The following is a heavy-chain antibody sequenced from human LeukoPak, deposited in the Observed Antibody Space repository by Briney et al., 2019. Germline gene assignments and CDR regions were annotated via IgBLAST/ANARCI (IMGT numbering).Heavy chain of an antibody. CDR3: VKDGKKYGRTWDFAY. V-gene: IGHV3-23*01. CDR2: ISASCGST. D-gene: IGHD1-1*01. Sequence: GGALRLSXAASGFTFGSYAMIWVRQAPGKGLEWVSHISASCGSTYYADVVKGRFTISRVNSKNRLYLQMTRLRAEDTEVYFCVKDGKKYGRTWDFAYWGQGTLVTVYS. J-gene: IGHJ4*02. CDR1: GFTFGSYA.